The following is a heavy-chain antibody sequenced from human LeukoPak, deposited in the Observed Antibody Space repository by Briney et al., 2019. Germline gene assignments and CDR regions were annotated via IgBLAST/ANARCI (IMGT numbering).Heavy chain of an antibody. Sequence: GGSLRLSCAASGFTFSTYAMSWVRQPPGKGRGWVAGLSGRGGSSYYGDSGRGRFTISRDNSKTTLYLQMTSLRAEDTAVYYCAKERTSEGYFDYWGQGTLVTVSS. D-gene: IGHD1-1*01. CDR2: LSGRGGSS. J-gene: IGHJ4*02. CDR3: AKERTSEGYFDY. CDR1: GFTFSTYA. V-gene: IGHV3-23*01.